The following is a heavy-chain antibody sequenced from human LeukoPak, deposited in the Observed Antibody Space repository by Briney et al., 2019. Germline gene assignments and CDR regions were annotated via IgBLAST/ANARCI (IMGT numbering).Heavy chain of an antibody. Sequence: YXMNWVRQAPGKGLEWVSSISSSSSYIYYADSVKGRFTISRDNAKNSLYLQMNSLRAEDTAVYYCARGTDSSSWYGSYYYCYYMDVWGKGTTVTVSS. CDR2: ISSSSSYI. CDR3: ARGTDSSSWYGSYYYCYYMDV. V-gene: IGHV3-21*01. J-gene: IGHJ6*03. CDR1: YX. D-gene: IGHD6-13*01.